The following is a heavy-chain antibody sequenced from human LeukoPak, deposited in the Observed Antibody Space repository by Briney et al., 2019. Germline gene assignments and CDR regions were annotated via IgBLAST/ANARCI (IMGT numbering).Heavy chain of an antibody. CDR1: GYTLTELS. J-gene: IGHJ4*02. CDR2: IVVGSGNT. Sequence: GASVKVSCKVSGYTLTELSMHWVRQARGQRLEWIGWIVVGSGNTNYAQKFQERVTITRDMSTSTAYMELSSLRSEDTAVYYCAALVGAYFGGWGQGTLVTVSS. CDR3: AALVGAYFGG. V-gene: IGHV1-58*02. D-gene: IGHD1-26*01.